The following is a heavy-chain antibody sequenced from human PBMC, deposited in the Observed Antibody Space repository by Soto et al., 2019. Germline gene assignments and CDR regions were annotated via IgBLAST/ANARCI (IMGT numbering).Heavy chain of an antibody. V-gene: IGHV4-31*03. CDR3: ARVYVDTAMVRYFDY. D-gene: IGHD5-18*01. CDR1: GGSISSGGYY. J-gene: IGHJ4*02. Sequence: QVQLQESGPGLVKPSQTLSLTCTVSGGSISSGGYYWSWIRQHPGKGLEWIGYIYYSGSTYYNPSLKSRVTISVDTSKNQFSLKLSSVTAADTAVYYCARVYVDTAMVRYFDYWGQGTLVIVSS. CDR2: IYYSGST.